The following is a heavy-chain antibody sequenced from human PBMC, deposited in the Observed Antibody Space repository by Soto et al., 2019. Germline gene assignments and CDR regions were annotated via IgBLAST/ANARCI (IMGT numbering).Heavy chain of an antibody. CDR1: GFTFSSYW. CDR3: ARITYYYGSSGYFLTYYFDH. Sequence: GGSLRLSCAASGFTFSSYWMSWVRQAPGKGLEWVANIKQDGSEEYYVDSVKGRFSISRDNAKNSLSLQMNSLRAEDTAVYYCARITYYYGSSGYFLTYYFDHWGQGTLVTVSS. D-gene: IGHD3-22*01. V-gene: IGHV3-7*03. CDR2: IKQDGSEE. J-gene: IGHJ4*02.